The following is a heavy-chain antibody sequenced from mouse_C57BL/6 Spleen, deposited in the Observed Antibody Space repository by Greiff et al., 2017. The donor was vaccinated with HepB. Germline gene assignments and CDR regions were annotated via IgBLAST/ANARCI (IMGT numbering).Heavy chain of an antibody. J-gene: IGHJ3*01. Sequence: VQLQQSGAELVKPGASVKMSCKASGYTFTSYWITWVKQRPGQGLEWIGDIYPGSGSTNYNEKFKSKATLTVDTSSSTAYMQLSSLTSEDSAVYYCASYDGYYDPFAYWGQGTLVTVSA. CDR3: ASYDGYYDPFAY. CDR1: GYTFTSYW. V-gene: IGHV1-55*01. D-gene: IGHD2-3*01. CDR2: IYPGSGST.